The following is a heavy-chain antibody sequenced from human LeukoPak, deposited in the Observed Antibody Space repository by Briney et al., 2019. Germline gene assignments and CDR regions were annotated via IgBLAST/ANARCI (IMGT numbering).Heavy chain of an antibody. CDR1: GFTVSSNY. D-gene: IGHD3-22*01. CDR2: IYSGGST. V-gene: IGHV3-53*01. CDR3: ARSITMIVVVPFDY. J-gene: IGHJ4*02. Sequence: VGSLRLSCAASGFTVSSNYMSWVRQAPGKGLEWVSVIYSGGSTYYADSVKGRFTISRDNAKNSLYLQMNSLRAEDTAVYYCARSITMIVVVPFDYWGQGTLVTVSS.